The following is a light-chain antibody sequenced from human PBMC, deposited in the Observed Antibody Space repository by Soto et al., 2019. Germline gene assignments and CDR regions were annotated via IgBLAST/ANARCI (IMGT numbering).Light chain of an antibody. J-gene: IGKJ4*01. V-gene: IGKV3-15*01. CDR2: GAT. CDR1: QSVSGSS. CDR3: QQYNTWPLT. Sequence: EIVLTLSPGTLSLSPGERATLSCRASQSVSGSSLAWYQHKPGQAPRLLIYGATTRATGIPVRFSGSGYETEFTLTINSLQSEDFAIYYCQQYNTWPLTFGGGTKVDI.